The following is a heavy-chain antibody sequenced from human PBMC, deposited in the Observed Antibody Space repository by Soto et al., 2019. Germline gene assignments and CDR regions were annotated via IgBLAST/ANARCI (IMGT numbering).Heavy chain of an antibody. CDR1: GGSISSSSYY. V-gene: IGHV4-39*01. J-gene: IGHJ5*02. Sequence: QLQLQESGPGLVKPSETLSLTCTVSGGSISSSSYYWGWIRQPPGKGLEWIGSIYYSGSTYYNPSLKSRVTISVDTSKNQFSLKLSSVTAADTAVYYCARRIHSSAFWFDPWGQGTLVTVSS. CDR3: ARRIHSSAFWFDP. D-gene: IGHD6-25*01. CDR2: IYYSGST.